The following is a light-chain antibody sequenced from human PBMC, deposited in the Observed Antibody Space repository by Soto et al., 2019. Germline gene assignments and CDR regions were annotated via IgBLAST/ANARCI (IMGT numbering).Light chain of an antibody. Sequence: EIVLTQSPGTLSLSPGERATLSCRARPSGSSSYLAWYQQKPGQAPRLLIYGASSRATGIPARFSGSGSGTVFTLTISSLQSEDFAVYFCQHYNNWPPQFTFGGGTKVDIK. CDR3: QHYNNWPPQFT. CDR1: PSGSSSY. CDR2: GAS. V-gene: IGKV3-15*01. J-gene: IGKJ4*01.